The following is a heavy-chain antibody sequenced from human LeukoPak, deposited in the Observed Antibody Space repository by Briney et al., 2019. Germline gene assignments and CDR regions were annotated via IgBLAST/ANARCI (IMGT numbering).Heavy chain of an antibody. V-gene: IGHV5-51*01. CDR3: ARHNDPYYMDV. Sequence: GAALQISCQASGYGFMTYWIGWGRRMPGKGLEWRGSIYPGDSDTRYNPSFQGQVTISADKSINTAYLQWSCLKASATAMYYCARHNDPYYMDVWGKGTTVTVSS. J-gene: IGHJ6*03. D-gene: IGHD1-1*01. CDR1: GYGFMTYW. CDR2: IYPGDSDT.